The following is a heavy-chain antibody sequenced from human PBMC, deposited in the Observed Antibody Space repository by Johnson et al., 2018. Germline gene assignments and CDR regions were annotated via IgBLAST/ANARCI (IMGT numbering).Heavy chain of an antibody. V-gene: IGHV3-23*04. CDR1: GFTFDDYG. D-gene: IGHD2-15*01. CDR2: LSGSGGST. Sequence: QLGQSGLGVVRPWWSRRLFCAASGFTFDDYGMSWVRQAPGKGLEWVSALSGSGGSTYYADSVKGRFTISRDNSKNTLYLQMNSLRAEDTAVYYCGASARWSGDAFDIWGQGTMVTVSS. CDR3: GASARWSGDAFDI. J-gene: IGHJ3*02.